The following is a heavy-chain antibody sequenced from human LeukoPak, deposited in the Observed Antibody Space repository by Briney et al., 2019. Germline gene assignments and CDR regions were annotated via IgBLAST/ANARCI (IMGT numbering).Heavy chain of an antibody. V-gene: IGHV3-53*01. CDR1: GFTVSSNY. CDR2: IYSGGST. Sequence: GGSLRLSCAASGFTVSSNYMSWVRQAPGKGLEWVSVIYSGGSTYYADSVKGRFTISRDDSKSIAYLQMNSLKTEDTAVYYCTRDPLGYCSGGSCYPGRPYYWGQGTLVTVSS. CDR3: TRDPLGYCSGGSCYPGRPYY. J-gene: IGHJ4*02. D-gene: IGHD2-15*01.